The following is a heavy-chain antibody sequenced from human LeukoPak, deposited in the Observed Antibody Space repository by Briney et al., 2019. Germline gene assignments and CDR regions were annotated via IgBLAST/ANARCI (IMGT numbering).Heavy chain of an antibody. CDR1: GYTLTELS. CDR2: FDPEDGET. J-gene: IGHJ6*03. D-gene: IGHD3-3*01. CDR3: ARVTIFGVVIHYYYYYMDV. V-gene: IGHV1-24*01. Sequence: GASVKVSCKVSGYTLTELSMHWVRQAPGKGLEWMGGFDPEDGETIYAQKLQGRVTMTTDTSTSTAYMELRSLRSDDTAVYYCARVTIFGVVIHYYYYYMDVWGKGTTVTVSS.